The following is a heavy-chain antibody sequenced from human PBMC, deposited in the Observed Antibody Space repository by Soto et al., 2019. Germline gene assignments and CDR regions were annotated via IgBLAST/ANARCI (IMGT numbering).Heavy chain of an antibody. CDR3: ARVPTGCYAWN. J-gene: IGHJ4*02. D-gene: IGHD2-15*01. Sequence: EVQLVESGGGLVQPGGSLRLSCAASGFTFTTYWMHWVRQAPGKGLMWVSRINSDGSTTNYADSVKGRFTISRDNAKNTVYLQIDSLRPEDTAVYYCARVPTGCYAWNWGQGTLVTVS. V-gene: IGHV3-74*01. CDR2: INSDGSTT. CDR1: GFTFTTYW.